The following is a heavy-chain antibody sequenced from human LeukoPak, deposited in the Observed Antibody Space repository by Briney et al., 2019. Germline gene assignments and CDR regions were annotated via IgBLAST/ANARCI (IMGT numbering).Heavy chain of an antibody. CDR1: GYSFTSYW. V-gene: IGHV5-51*01. Sequence: GESLKISCKGSGYSFTSYWIGWVRQMPGKGLEWMGIIYPGDSDTRYSPSFQGQVTISADKSISTAYPQWSCLKASDTAMYYCARLLYDILPDYWGQGTLVTVSS. D-gene: IGHD3-9*01. CDR3: ARLLYDILPDY. J-gene: IGHJ4*02. CDR2: IYPGDSDT.